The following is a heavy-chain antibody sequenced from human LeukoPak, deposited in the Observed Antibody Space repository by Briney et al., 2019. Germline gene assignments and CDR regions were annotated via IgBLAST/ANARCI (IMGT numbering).Heavy chain of an antibody. J-gene: IGHJ5*02. V-gene: IGHV1-69*05. CDR1: GGSFSSYG. CDR2: IIPMLGRS. D-gene: IGHD5-18*01. Sequence: SVKVSCKASGGSFSSYGISWVRQAPGQGLEWMGGIIPMLGRSNYAQKFQGRVTISTDESTSTAYMEMSSLRSEDTAVYYCAREDHTANNWFDPWGQGTLVTVPS. CDR3: AREDHTANNWFDP.